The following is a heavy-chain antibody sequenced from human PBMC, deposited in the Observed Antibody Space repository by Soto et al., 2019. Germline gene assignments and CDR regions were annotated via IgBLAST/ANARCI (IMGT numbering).Heavy chain of an antibody. D-gene: IGHD3-3*01. Sequence: GGSLRLSCAASGFTFSDYAMHWIRQPPGKGLEWVAIISYEGSEKYYSDSVKGRFTISRDNSKNTVYLQMNSVRGDDTAVYYCARTYYDFWSGFSDWGQGALVTVSS. CDR1: GFTFSDYA. CDR2: ISYEGSEK. V-gene: IGHV3-30*03. CDR3: ARTYYDFWSGFSD. J-gene: IGHJ4*02.